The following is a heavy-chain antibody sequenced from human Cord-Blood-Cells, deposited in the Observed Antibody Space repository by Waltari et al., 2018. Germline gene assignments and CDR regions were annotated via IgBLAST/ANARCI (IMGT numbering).Heavy chain of an antibody. CDR3: ARGAIFGVVIDY. Sequence: QVQLQASGPGLVKPSQPLSLTCTVSGGSISRGSYHWRRFRLPAGKGLEWIGYIYTSGSTNYNPSLKSRVTISVDTSKNQFSLKLSSVTAADTAVYYCARGAIFGVVIDYWGQGTLVTVSS. V-gene: IGHV4-61*02. CDR2: IYTSGST. D-gene: IGHD3-3*01. CDR1: GGSISRGSYH. J-gene: IGHJ4*02.